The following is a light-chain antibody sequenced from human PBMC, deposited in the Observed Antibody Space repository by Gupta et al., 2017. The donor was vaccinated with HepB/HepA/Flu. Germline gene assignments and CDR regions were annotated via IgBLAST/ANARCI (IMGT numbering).Light chain of an antibody. CDR1: QSVSRSY. V-gene: IGKV3D-20*01. J-gene: IGKJ4*01. CDR2: DAS. Sequence: EIVLTQSPATLSLSPGERATRSCGASQSVSRSYLAWYQQKPGLAPRLLIYDASSRATGIPDRFSGSGSGTDFTLTISRLEPEDFAVYYCQQYSNSPLTFGGGTKVEIK. CDR3: QQYSNSPLT.